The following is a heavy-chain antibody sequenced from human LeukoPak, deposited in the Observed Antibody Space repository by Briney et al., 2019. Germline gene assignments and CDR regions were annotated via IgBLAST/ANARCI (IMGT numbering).Heavy chain of an antibody. J-gene: IGHJ4*02. CDR2: IYYSGST. Sequence: SETLSLTCTVSGGSISSYYWSWIRQPPGKGLEWIGSIYYSGSTYYNPSLKSRVTISVDTSKNQFSLKLSSVTAADTAVYYCARVPAISSSGYYYFDYWGQGTLVTVSS. CDR1: GGSISSYY. V-gene: IGHV4-59*05. D-gene: IGHD3-22*01. CDR3: ARVPAISSSGYYYFDY.